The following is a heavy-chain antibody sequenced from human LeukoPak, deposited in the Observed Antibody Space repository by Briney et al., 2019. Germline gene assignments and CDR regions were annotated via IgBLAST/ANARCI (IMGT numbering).Heavy chain of an antibody. D-gene: IGHD3-22*01. Sequence: GGSLRLSCAASGFTFSSYGMHWVRQAPGKGPEWVAVISYDGSNKYYADSVKGRFTISRDNSKNTLYLQMNSLRAEDTAVYYCAKEFYYDSSGYDPNWFDPWGQGTLVTVSS. J-gene: IGHJ5*02. CDR1: GFTFSSYG. V-gene: IGHV3-30*18. CDR2: ISYDGSNK. CDR3: AKEFYYDSSGYDPNWFDP.